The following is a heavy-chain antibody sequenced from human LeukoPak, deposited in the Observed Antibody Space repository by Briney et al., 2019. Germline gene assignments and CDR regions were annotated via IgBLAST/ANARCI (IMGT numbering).Heavy chain of an antibody. Sequence: PGGTLRLSCAASGFTFSNFGMGCVPHAPGKGLECVSSISIDGDNTHYADSVKRRFTISRDNSKNTLYVQMDSLRAEDTAVYYCAKVNIAAAGSRSGFDHWGQGTLVTVSS. CDR3: AKVNIAAAGSRSGFDH. CDR2: ISIDGDNT. CDR1: GFTFSNFG. J-gene: IGHJ4*02. D-gene: IGHD6-13*01. V-gene: IGHV3-23*01.